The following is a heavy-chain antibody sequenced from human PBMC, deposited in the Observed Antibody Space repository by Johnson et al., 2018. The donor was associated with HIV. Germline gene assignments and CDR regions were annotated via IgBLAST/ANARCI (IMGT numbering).Heavy chain of an antibody. Sequence: QVQLVESGGGLVQPGGSLRLSCAASGFTFSSYGMSWVRQAPGKGLEWVAVISYDGSNKYYVDSVKGRFTISRDNSKNTLYLVMNRVRPEDSAVYYCAKDQLVGATYAAFDIWGQGTMVTVSS. CDR1: GFTFSSYG. CDR2: ISYDGSNK. D-gene: IGHD1-26*01. V-gene: IGHV3-30*18. J-gene: IGHJ3*02. CDR3: AKDQLVGATYAAFDI.